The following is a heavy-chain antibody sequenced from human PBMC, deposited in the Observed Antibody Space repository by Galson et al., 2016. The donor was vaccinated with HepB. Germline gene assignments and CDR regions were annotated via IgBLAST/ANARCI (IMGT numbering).Heavy chain of an antibody. D-gene: IGHD2/OR15-2a*01. CDR3: ARDGQYRFDS. CDR1: GYTFTTSG. CDR2: ISTYSGNT. V-gene: IGHV1-18*01. J-gene: IGHJ4*02. Sequence: SVKVSCKASGYTFTTSGISWVRQAPGQGLEWMGWISTYSGNTKYAQKFQGGLTLTTDSSTTTAYMELRSLRFDDTALYYCARDGQYRFDSWGQGTLVTVSS.